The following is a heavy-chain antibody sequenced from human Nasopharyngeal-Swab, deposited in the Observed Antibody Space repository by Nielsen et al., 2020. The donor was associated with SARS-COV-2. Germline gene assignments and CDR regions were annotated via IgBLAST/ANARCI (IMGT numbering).Heavy chain of an antibody. CDR3: ARSSGGLMDYCYGMDV. Sequence: GESLKISCAASGFTFSDYYMSWIRQAPGKGLEWVSYISSSGSTIYYADSVKGRFTISRDNAKNSLYLQMNSLRAEDTAVYYCARSSGGLMDYCYGMDVWGQGTTVTVS. D-gene: IGHD6-19*01. J-gene: IGHJ6*02. V-gene: IGHV3-11*01. CDR1: GFTFSDYY. CDR2: ISSSGSTI.